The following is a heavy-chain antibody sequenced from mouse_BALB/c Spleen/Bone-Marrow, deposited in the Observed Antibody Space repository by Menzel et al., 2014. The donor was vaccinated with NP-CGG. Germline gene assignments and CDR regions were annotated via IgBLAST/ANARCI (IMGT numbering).Heavy chain of an antibody. CDR3: SRDYGGAAWFAC. V-gene: IGHV14-3*02. Sequence: VQLQQSGAELVKPGASVKLSFTASGFNIKDTHMHWVKQGPEQGLGWIGRIDPANGNTKYDPNFQGKATITADTSSNTAYLQLSSLTSEDTAVYYCSRDYGGAAWFACWGHGTLVPASA. J-gene: IGHJ3*01. CDR2: IDPANGNT. CDR1: GFNIKDTH. D-gene: IGHD1-1*02.